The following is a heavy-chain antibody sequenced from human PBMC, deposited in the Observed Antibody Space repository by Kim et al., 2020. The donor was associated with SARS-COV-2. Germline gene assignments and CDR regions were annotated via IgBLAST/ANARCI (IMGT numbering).Heavy chain of an antibody. Sequence: SVKVSCKASGGTFSSYAISWVRQAPGQGLEWMGGIIPIFGTANYAQKFQGRVTITADESTSTAYMELSSLRSEDTAVYYCARGGRLGDYGPIRWFDPWGQGTLVTVSS. CDR1: GGTFSSYA. CDR3: ARGGRLGDYGPIRWFDP. J-gene: IGHJ5*02. V-gene: IGHV1-69*13. CDR2: IIPIFGTA. D-gene: IGHD4-17*01.